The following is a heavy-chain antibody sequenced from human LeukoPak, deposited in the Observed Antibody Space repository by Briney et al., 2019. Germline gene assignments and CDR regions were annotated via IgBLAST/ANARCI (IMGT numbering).Heavy chain of an antibody. J-gene: IGHJ4*02. CDR1: GFTFSSYG. CDR2: ISYDGSNK. Sequence: GRSLRLSCAASGFTFSSYGMHWVRQAPGKGVEWVAVISYDGSNKYYADSVKGRFTISRDNSKNTLYLQMNSLRAEDTAVYYCAKDIIAARPTTFGDDWGQGTLVTVSS. V-gene: IGHV3-30*18. D-gene: IGHD6-6*01. CDR3: AKDIIAARPTTFGDD.